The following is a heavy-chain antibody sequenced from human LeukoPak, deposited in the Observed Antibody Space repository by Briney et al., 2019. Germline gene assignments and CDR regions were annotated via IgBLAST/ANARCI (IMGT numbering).Heavy chain of an antibody. CDR2: ISASGGMF. J-gene: IGHJ4*02. D-gene: IGHD3/OR15-3a*01. Sequence: GGSLRLSCAASGFTFDDYYMTWIRQAPGTGLEWITSISASGGMFFYADSVKGRFTVSRDNAKKSLFLQMNSLRAEDTAIYYCARHMILSLCDSWGQGTLVIVSS. CDR1: GFTFDDYY. CDR3: ARHMILSLCDS. V-gene: IGHV3-11*01.